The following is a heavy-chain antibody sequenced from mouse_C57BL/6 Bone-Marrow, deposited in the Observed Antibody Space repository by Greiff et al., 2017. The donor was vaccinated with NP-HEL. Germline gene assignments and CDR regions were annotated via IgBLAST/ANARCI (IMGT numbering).Heavy chain of an antibody. CDR1: GYSITSGYY. V-gene: IGHV3-6*01. D-gene: IGHD2-1*01. J-gene: IGHJ2*01. CDR2: ISYDGSN. CDR3: ASPFYYGNFDY. Sequence: VQLQQSGPGLVKPSQSLSLTCSVTGYSITSGYYWNWIRQFPGNKLEWMGYISYDGSNNYNPSLKNRISITRDTSKNQFFLKLNSVTTEDTATYYCASPFYYGNFDYWGQGTTLTVSS.